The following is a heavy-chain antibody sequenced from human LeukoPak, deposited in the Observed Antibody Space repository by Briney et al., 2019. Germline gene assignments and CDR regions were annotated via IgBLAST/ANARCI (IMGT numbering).Heavy chain of an antibody. V-gene: IGHV3-30*18. J-gene: IGHJ4*02. CDR3: AKGRLRSTLNYYFDY. CDR1: GFTFSNNG. CDR2: ISYDGNNK. D-gene: IGHD3-3*01. Sequence: PGRSLRLSCAASGFTFSNNGMHWGRQAPGKGLEWVAVISYDGNNKYYADSVKGRFTISRDNSKNTLYLQMNSLRAEDTAVYYCAKGRLRSTLNYYFDYWGQGTLVTVSS.